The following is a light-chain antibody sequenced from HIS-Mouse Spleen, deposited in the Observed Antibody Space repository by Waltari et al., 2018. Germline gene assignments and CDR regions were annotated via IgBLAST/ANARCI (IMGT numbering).Light chain of an antibody. CDR2: LGS. J-gene: IGKJ3*01. V-gene: IGKV2-28*01. CDR3: MQALQTPFT. Sequence: DIVMTQSPLSLPVTPGEPASISCRSSQSLLHSNGYNYLDWYLQKPGQSPQLLIYLGSNRASGVPDRFSDSGSGTDFTLKISRVEAEDVGVYYCMQALQTPFTFGPGTKVDIK. CDR1: QSLLHSNGYNY.